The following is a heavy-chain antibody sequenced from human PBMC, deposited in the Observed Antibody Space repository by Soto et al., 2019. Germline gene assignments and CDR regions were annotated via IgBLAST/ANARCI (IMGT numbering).Heavy chain of an antibody. V-gene: IGHV3-23*01. CDR3: AKDGYGSGSYYFFFDY. Sequence: GSLRLSCAASGFTFSSYAMSWVRQAPGKGLEWVSAISGSGGSTYYADSVKGRFTISRDNSKNTLYLQMNSLRAEDTAVYYCAKDGYGSGSYYFFFDYWGQGTLVTVSS. J-gene: IGHJ4*02. D-gene: IGHD3-10*01. CDR2: ISGSGGST. CDR1: GFTFSSYA.